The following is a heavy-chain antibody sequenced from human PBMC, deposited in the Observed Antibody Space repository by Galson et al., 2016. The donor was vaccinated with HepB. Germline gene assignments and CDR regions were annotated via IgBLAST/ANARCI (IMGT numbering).Heavy chain of an antibody. Sequence: TLSLTCTVSAGSITSGSYLWAWIRQRPGKGLQWIAYMSHSGSPHYSPSLTSRLFITRDTSKNQISLRLSSVTAADTAVYYCARVRYCSSGACYGMRAADHWGQGTLVTVSS. CDR3: ARVRYCSSGACYGMRAADH. D-gene: IGHD2-15*01. J-gene: IGHJ4*02. CDR2: MSHSGSP. CDR1: AGSITSGSYL. V-gene: IGHV4-31*03.